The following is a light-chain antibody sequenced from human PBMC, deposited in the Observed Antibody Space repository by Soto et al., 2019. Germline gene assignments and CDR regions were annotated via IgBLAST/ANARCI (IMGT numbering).Light chain of an antibody. J-gene: IGLJ1*01. Sequence: QSVLTQPASVSGSPGQSITISCTGTSSDVGGYNYVSWYQQHPGKAPKLVIYDVINRPSGVSNRFSGSKSGNTASLTISGLQAEDEADYYCNSYTSSSTYVFGTGTKVTVL. CDR1: SSDVGGYNY. CDR2: DVI. CDR3: NSYTSSSTYV. V-gene: IGLV2-14*01.